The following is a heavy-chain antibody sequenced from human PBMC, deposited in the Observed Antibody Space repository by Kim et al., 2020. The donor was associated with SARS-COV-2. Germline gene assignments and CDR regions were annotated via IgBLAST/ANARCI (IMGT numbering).Heavy chain of an antibody. CDR2: IYYSGST. V-gene: IGHV4-31*03. D-gene: IGHD2-2*01. CDR3: ARACHPLGETIPSVVRADYFDY. CDR1: GGSISSGGYY. J-gene: IGHJ4*02. Sequence: SETLSLTCTVSGGSISSGGYYWSWIRQHPGKGLEWIGYIYYSGSTYYNPSLKSRVTISVDTSKNQFSLKLSSVTAADTAVYYCARACHPLGETIPSVVRADYFDYWGQGTLVTVSS.